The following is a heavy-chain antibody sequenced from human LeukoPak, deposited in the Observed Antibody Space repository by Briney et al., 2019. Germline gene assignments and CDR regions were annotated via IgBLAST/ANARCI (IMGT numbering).Heavy chain of an antibody. D-gene: IGHD3-10*01. CDR3: ERFAGDNY. Sequence: GGSLRLSCATSGFTFSSYIMNWARQALGKGLEWVSYISDSGTTIYYADSVKGRFTISRDNAKNSVSLQVNSLRHEDTAVYYCERFAGDNYWGQGTLVTVSS. V-gene: IGHV3-48*02. CDR1: GFTFSSYI. J-gene: IGHJ4*02. CDR2: ISDSGTTI.